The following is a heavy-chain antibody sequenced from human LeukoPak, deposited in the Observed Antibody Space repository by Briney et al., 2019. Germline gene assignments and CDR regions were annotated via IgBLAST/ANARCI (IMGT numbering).Heavy chain of an antibody. J-gene: IGHJ3*02. Sequence: PSGTLSLTCAVSGGSISSSNWWSWVRQPPGKGLVWIGEIYHSGSTNYNPSLKSRVTISVDKSKNQFSLKLSSVTAADTAVYYCARDFQSGNYYYDSSGYPDAFDIWGQGTMVTVSS. V-gene: IGHV4-4*02. D-gene: IGHD3-22*01. CDR3: ARDFQSGNYYYDSSGYPDAFDI. CDR2: IYHSGST. CDR1: GGSISSSNW.